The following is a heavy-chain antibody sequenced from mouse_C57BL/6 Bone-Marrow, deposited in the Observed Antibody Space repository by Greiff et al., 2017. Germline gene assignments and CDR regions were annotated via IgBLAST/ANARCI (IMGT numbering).Heavy chain of an antibody. D-gene: IGHD1-1*01. V-gene: IGHV1-18*01. CDR3: ARNYYYGSSYVSWYFDV. Sequence: EVQLQQSGPELVKPGASVKIPCKASGYTFTDYNMDWVKQSHGKSLEWIGDINPNNGGTIYNQKFKGKATLTVDKSSSTAYMELRSLTSEDTAVYYCARNYYYGSSYVSWYFDVWGTGTTVTVSS. CDR2: INPNNGGT. CDR1: GYTFTDYN. J-gene: IGHJ1*03.